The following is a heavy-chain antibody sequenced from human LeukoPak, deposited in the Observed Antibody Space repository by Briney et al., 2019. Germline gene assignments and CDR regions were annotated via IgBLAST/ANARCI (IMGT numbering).Heavy chain of an antibody. J-gene: IGHJ3*02. CDR1: GSSFTSYW. CDR3: ARRRYPGYSSGRDAFDI. CDR2: IYPGDSDT. V-gene: IGHV5-51*01. D-gene: IGHD6-19*01. Sequence: GASLEISCQGSGSSFTSYWIGWVRPLPGKGLEWMGIIYPGDSDTRYSPSFQGQVTISADNSISTAYLQWSSLKASDTAMYYCARRRYPGYSSGRDAFDIWGQGTMVTVSS.